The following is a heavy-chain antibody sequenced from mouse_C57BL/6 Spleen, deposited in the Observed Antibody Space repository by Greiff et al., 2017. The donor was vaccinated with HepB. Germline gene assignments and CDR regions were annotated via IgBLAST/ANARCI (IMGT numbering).Heavy chain of an antibody. CDR2: ISDGGSYT. CDR3: ARDLGYYSNSWFAY. CDR1: GFTFSSYA. J-gene: IGHJ3*01. Sequence: EVKLMESGGGLVKPGGSLKLSCAASGFTFSSYALSWVRQTPEKRLEWVATISDGGSYTYYPDNVKGRFTISRDNAKNNLYLQMSHLKSEDTAMYYCARDLGYYSNSWFAYWGQGTLVTVSA. V-gene: IGHV5-4*01. D-gene: IGHD2-5*01.